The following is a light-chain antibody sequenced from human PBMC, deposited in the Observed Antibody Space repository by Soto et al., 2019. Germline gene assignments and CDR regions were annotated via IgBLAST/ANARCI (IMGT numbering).Light chain of an antibody. CDR1: QSVSIH. CDR3: QHYNSYSEA. V-gene: IGKV3-15*01. Sequence: ETVMTQSPGTLSVSLGERATLSCRASQSVSIHLAWYQQKPGQAPRLLIYDTSTRATGIPARFSCSGSGTEFTLTISSLQPDDFATYYCQHYNSYSEAFGQGTKVDI. J-gene: IGKJ1*01. CDR2: DTS.